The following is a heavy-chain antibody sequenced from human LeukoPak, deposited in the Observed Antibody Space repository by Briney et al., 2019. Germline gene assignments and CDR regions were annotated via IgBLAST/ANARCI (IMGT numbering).Heavy chain of an antibody. Sequence: PGGSLRLSCAASGFTFSSYGMHWVRQAPGKGLEWVAVISYDGSNKYNADSVKGRFTISRDNSKNTLYLQMNSLRAEDTAVYYCAKDYCSGGSCYSDYWGQGTLVTVSS. V-gene: IGHV3-30*18. CDR3: AKDYCSGGSCYSDY. CDR2: ISYDGSNK. CDR1: GFTFSSYG. D-gene: IGHD2-15*01. J-gene: IGHJ4*02.